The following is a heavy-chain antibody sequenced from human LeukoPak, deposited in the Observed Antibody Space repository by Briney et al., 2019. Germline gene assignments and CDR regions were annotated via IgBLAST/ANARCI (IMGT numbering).Heavy chain of an antibody. V-gene: IGHV3-48*04. CDR2: ISESSSTI. D-gene: IGHD3-16*01. Sequence: GGSLRLSCAASGFTFSSYSMSWVRQAPGRGLEWISYISESSSTIYYVDSVKGRFTISRDNAKNSLYLQMNSLRAEDTAVYYCAKDGGNWYDSEGNYLMRSYMDVWGKGTTVTVSS. CDR3: AKDGGNWYDSEGNYLMRSYMDV. J-gene: IGHJ6*03. CDR1: GFTFSSYS.